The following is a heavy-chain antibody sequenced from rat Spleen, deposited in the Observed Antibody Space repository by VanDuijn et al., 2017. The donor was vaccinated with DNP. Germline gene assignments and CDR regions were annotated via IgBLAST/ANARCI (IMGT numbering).Heavy chain of an antibody. CDR2: MWAGGSI. CDR3: ARNYYDGSYRFAY. Sequence: QVQLEESGPGLMQPSETLSLICTVSGFSLTTNGVGWVRQPLGKGLVWLGTMWAGGSINYNSAVQSRLSISRDTSKSQVFLKMNSLQTEDTAMYFCARNYYDGSYRFAYWGQGTLVTVSS. CDR1: GFSLTTNG. D-gene: IGHD1-12*02. J-gene: IGHJ3*01. V-gene: IGHV2-72*01.